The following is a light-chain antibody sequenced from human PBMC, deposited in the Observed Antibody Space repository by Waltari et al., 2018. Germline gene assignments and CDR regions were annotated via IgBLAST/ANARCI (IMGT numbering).Light chain of an antibody. J-gene: IGLJ2*01. Sequence: QSVLTQPPSVSAAPGQKVTISCSGSSPNIGNDYVSWYQQLPGTAPKLFIYENNKRPSAIPDRSAGSKSCTAATLGITGLQTGDDADYYCGTWDTSLSALIFGGGTKLTVL. V-gene: IGLV1-51*02. CDR1: SPNIGNDY. CDR2: ENN. CDR3: GTWDTSLSALI.